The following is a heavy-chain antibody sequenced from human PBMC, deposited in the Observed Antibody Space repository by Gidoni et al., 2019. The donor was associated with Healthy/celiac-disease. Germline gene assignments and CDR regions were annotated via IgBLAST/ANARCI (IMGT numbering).Heavy chain of an antibody. CDR2: TKQDGSEK. CDR1: GFTLRSYW. J-gene: IGHJ6*02. Sequence: EVQLVESGGGLVQPGGSLRLACAASGFTLRSYWLSWFRLAPGKGREWGANTKQDGSEKYYVASVKGRFTISRDNAKNSLYLQMNSLRAEDTAVYYCARDGPHYDGDYYYYGMDVWGQGTTVTVSS. CDR3: ARDGPHYDGDYYYYGMDV. V-gene: IGHV3-7*01. D-gene: IGHD3-22*01.